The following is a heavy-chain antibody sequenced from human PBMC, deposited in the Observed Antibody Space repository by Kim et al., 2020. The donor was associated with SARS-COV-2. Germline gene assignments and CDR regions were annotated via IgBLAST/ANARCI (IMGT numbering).Heavy chain of an antibody. J-gene: IGHJ4*02. CDR3: AKVPDGSSVDY. V-gene: IGHV3-30*18. D-gene: IGHD1-26*01. Sequence: GGSLRLSCAASGFTFSSYGMHWVRQAPGKGLEWVAVISYDGSNKYYADSVKGRFTISRDNSKNTLYLQMNSLRAEDTAVYYCAKVPDGSSVDYWGQGTLV. CDR1: GFTFSSYG. CDR2: ISYDGSNK.